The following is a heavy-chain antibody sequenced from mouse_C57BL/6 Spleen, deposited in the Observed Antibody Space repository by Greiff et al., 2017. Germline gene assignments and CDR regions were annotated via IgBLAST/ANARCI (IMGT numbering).Heavy chain of an antibody. Sequence: QVTLKVSGPGILQPSQTLSLTCSFSGFSLSTFGMGVGWIRQPSGKGLEWLAHIWWDDDKYYNPALKSRLTISKDTTKNQVFLKNANVDTAATATYYCARMFVSGTRTNFDYWGQGTALTVSS. CDR3: ARMFVSGTRTNFDY. V-gene: IGHV8-8*01. D-gene: IGHD4-1*01. CDR1: GFSLSTFGMG. CDR2: IWWDDDK. J-gene: IGHJ2*01.